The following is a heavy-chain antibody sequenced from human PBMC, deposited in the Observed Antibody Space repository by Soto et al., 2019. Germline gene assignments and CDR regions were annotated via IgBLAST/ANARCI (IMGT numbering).Heavy chain of an antibody. CDR2: INADNGST. V-gene: IGHV1-3*01. CDR1: GYTFTSYA. J-gene: IGHJ6*02. CDR3: ARDYREYYYDSSGTSPWQAAYYYYGMDV. D-gene: IGHD3-22*01. Sequence: ASVKVSCKASGYTFTSYAMYWVRQAPGQRLEWMGWINADNGSTKYSQKFQGRVTMTRDTSMSTAYMELSRLRSDDTAVYYCARDYREYYYDSSGTSPWQAAYYYYGMDVWGQGTTVTVSS.